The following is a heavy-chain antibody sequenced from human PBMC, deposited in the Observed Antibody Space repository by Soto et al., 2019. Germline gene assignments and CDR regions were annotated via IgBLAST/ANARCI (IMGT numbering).Heavy chain of an antibody. J-gene: IGHJ4*02. CDR2: ISYDGSSK. D-gene: IGHD2-2*01. CDR1: GFTFSSYG. CDR3: AGGQYFGDY. Sequence: QVQLVEPGGGVVQPGRSLRLSCAASGFTFSSYGMHWVRQAPGKGLEWVVLISYDGSSKYYADSLKGRFTISRDNSKNTLYLQMNSLRAEDTAVYYCAGGQYFGDYWGQGTLVTVSS. V-gene: IGHV3-30-3*01.